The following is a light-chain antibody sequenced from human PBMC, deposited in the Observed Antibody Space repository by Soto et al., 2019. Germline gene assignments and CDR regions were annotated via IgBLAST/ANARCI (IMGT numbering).Light chain of an antibody. J-gene: IGLJ1*01. CDR1: SSDVGGYNY. Sequence: SALTQPPSASGSPGQSVTISCTGSSSDVGGYNYVSWYQQRPGKAPKLIIYEVIKRPSGVPYRFSGSKSGNTASLTVSGLQAEDEADYYCSSYAGSNNSPYVFGTGTKLTVL. CDR3: SSYAGSNNSPYV. V-gene: IGLV2-8*01. CDR2: EVI.